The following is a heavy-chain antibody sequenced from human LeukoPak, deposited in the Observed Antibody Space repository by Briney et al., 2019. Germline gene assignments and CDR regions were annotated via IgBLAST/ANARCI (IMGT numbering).Heavy chain of an antibody. J-gene: IGHJ4*02. D-gene: IGHD3-10*01. CDR1: GFSFSTYA. CDR3: AKDQGTGLGSYSWGYFDC. V-gene: IGHV3-23*01. Sequence: GGSLRLSCAASGFSFSTYAMSWVRQAPGKGLEWVSGISSSGGSTVYIDSVKGRFTISRDNSKNTLYLQMNSLRAEDTAAYYCAKDQGTGLGSYSWGYFDCWGQGTLVTVSS. CDR2: ISSSGGST.